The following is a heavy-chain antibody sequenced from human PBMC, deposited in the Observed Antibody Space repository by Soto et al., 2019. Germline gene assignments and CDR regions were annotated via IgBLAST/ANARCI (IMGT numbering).Heavy chain of an antibody. V-gene: IGHV1-18*01. CDR1: GYTFTSYG. CDR3: ARDWLGGYEGGWFDP. D-gene: IGHD5-12*01. CDR2: ISAYNGNT. Sequence: ASVKVSCKASGYTFTSYGISWVRQAPGQGLEWMGWISAYNGNTNYAQKLQGRVTMTTDTSTSTAYVELRSLRSDDTAVYYCARDWLGGYEGGWFDPWGQGTLVTVSS. J-gene: IGHJ5*02.